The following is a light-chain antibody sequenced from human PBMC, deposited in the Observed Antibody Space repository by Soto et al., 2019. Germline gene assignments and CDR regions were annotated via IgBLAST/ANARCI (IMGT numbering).Light chain of an antibody. V-gene: IGLV1-40*01. J-gene: IGLJ1*01. Sequence: QSVLTQPPSVSGAPGQRVTISCTGSSSNIGAGYDVHWYQQLPGTAPKLLIYGNSNRPSGVPDRFSGSKSGTSASLAITGLQPEDEADYYCQSYDSSMSGWIFGTGTKVTV. CDR3: QSYDSSMSGWI. CDR2: GNS. CDR1: SSNIGAGYD.